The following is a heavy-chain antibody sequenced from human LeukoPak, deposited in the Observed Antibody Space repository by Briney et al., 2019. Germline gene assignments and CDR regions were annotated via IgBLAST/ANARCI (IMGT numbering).Heavy chain of an antibody. D-gene: IGHD2-2*01. Sequence: SETLSLTPAVSGDSISIGTYCWSWIRQPPGKCLGWIGFISHSGGTSYNPSLKSRVPMSVDRSENKFSLKLSSVTAADTAVYYCARGLIVPSTIFDYWGQGALVTVSS. CDR3: ARGLIVPSTIFDY. V-gene: IGHV4-30-2*01. J-gene: IGHJ4*02. CDR1: GDSISIGTYC. CDR2: ISHSGGT.